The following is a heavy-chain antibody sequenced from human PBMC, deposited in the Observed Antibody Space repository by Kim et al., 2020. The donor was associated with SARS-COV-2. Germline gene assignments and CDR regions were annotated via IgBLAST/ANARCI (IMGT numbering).Heavy chain of an antibody. V-gene: IGHV4-59*09. D-gene: IGHD2-2*01. Sequence: GTTDYNPSLRGRVTISIDTSKNQFSLNLRSVTAADTAVYYCARGSPVANNWGQGTLVTVSS. J-gene: IGHJ4*02. CDR2: GTT. CDR3: ARGSPVANN.